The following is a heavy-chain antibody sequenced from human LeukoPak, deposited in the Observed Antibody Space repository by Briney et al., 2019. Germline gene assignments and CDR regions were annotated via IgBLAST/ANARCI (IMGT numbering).Heavy chain of an antibody. Sequence: PGGSLRLSCAASGFTVSSNYMSWVRQAPGKGLEWVSVIYSGGSTYYADSVKGRFTISRDNSKNTLYLQMNSLRAEDTAVYYCARARSGYDFIIDYWGQETLVTVSS. CDR1: GFTVSSNY. CDR2: IYSGGST. J-gene: IGHJ4*02. D-gene: IGHD5-12*01. CDR3: ARARSGYDFIIDY. V-gene: IGHV3-66*01.